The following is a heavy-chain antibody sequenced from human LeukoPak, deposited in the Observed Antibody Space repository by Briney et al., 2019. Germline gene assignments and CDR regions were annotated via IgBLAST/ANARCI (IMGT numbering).Heavy chain of an antibody. D-gene: IGHD5-12*01. J-gene: IGHJ6*03. CDR3: ARYSGYASRGFGYYYYMDV. V-gene: IGHV4-59*01. Sequence: PSETLSLTCTVSGGSISSYYWSWIRQPPGKGLEWIGYIYYSGSTNYNPSPKSRVTISVDTSKNQFSLKLSSVTAADTAVYYCARYSGYASRGFGYYYYMDVWGKGTTVTVSS. CDR2: IYYSGST. CDR1: GGSISSYY.